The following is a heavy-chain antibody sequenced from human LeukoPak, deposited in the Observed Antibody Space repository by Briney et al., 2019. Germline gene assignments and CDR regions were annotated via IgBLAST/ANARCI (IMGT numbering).Heavy chain of an antibody. CDR2: INHSGST. D-gene: IGHD1-14*01. J-gene: IGHJ5*02. V-gene: IGHV4-34*01. CDR3: ARKSRYNRNNWFDP. CDR1: GGSFSGYY. Sequence: SETLSLTCAVYGGSFSGYYWSWIRQPPGKGLEWIGEINHSGSTNYNPSLKSRVTISVDTSKNQFSLKLSSVTAADTAVYYCARKSRYNRNNWFDPWGQGTLVTVSS.